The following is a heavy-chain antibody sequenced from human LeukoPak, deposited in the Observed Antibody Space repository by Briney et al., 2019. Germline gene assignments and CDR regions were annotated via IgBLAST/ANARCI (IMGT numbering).Heavy chain of an antibody. V-gene: IGHV4-34*01. Sequence: SETLSLTCAVYGGSFSGYYWSWIRQPPGKGLEWIGEINHSGSTNYNPSLKSRVTISVDTSKNQFSLKLSSVTAADTAMYYCTRLPPEVSSGWQNWFDPWGQGTLVTVSS. CDR1: GGSFSGYY. D-gene: IGHD6-19*01. CDR2: INHSGST. CDR3: TRLPPEVSSGWQNWFDP. J-gene: IGHJ5*02.